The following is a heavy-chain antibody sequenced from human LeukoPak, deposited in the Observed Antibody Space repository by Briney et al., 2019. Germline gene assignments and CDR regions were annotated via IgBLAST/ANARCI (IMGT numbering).Heavy chain of an antibody. CDR3: ARVGLDLRSSSVFDH. D-gene: IGHD3-3*01. J-gene: IGHJ4*02. V-gene: IGHV4-30-4*08. CDR2: IYYSGST. Sequence: SETLSLTCTVSGASINSGDFFWSWIRQAPGQGLEWIGNIYYSGSTSSNPSLRSRTTLSVDTSKNEFSLRLRSVTAADTAVYYCARVGLDLRSSSVFDHWGQGTLVTVSS. CDR1: GASINSGDFF.